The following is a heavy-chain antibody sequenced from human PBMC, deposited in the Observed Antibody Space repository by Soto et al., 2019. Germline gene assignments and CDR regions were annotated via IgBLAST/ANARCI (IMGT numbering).Heavy chain of an antibody. Sequence: ASVKVSCKASGYTFSNYHINWVRQASGQGLEWMGWMNPDSGNTGYAEKFQGRVTMTRNSSISTAYMELSGLRSQDMAVYYCAREASSGPSFYYHYMDVWGKGTTVTVSS. J-gene: IGHJ6*03. CDR3: AREASSGPSFYYHYMDV. CDR1: GYTFSNYH. CDR2: MNPDSGNT. D-gene: IGHD3-10*01. V-gene: IGHV1-8*01.